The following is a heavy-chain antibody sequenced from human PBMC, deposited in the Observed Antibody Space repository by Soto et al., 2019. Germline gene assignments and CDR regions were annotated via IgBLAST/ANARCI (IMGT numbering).Heavy chain of an antibody. J-gene: IGHJ4*01. CDR2: IIPILGIA. D-gene: IGHD6-13*01. CDR1: GGTFSSYT. Sequence: QVQLVQSGAEVKKPGSSVKVSCKASGGTFSSYTISWVRQAPGQGLEWMGRIIPILGIANYAQKFQGRVTITADKSTSTAYMELSSLRSEDTAVYYWPRAQIAAAGQYDYWGHGTLVTVSS. V-gene: IGHV1-69*02. CDR3: PRAQIAAAGQYDY.